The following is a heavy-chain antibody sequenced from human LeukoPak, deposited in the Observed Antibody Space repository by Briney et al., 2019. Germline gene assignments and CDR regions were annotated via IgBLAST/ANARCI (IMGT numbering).Heavy chain of an antibody. J-gene: IGHJ5*02. V-gene: IGHV1-46*01. CDR3: ARDNSVGDIAWWFDP. D-gene: IGHD3-16*02. CDR1: GYTFTSYG. Sequence: ASVKVSCKASGYTFTSYGISWVRQAPGQGLEWKGLINPSGSSTLYAQKFQGRVTMTRDMSTTTDYMELSSLRSEDTAVYYCARDNSVGDIAWWFDPWGQGTLVTVSS. CDR2: INPSGSST.